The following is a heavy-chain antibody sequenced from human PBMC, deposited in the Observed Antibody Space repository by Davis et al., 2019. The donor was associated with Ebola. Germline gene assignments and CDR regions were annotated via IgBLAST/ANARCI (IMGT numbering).Heavy chain of an antibody. V-gene: IGHV4-59*08. CDR2: IYYSGST. Sequence: PSETLSLTCTVSGGSISSYYWSWIRQPPGKGLEWIGYIYYSGSTNYNPSLKSRVTISVDTSKNQFSLKLSSVTAADTAVYYCARHRGFSGYSGYEYYFDYWGQGTLVTVSS. CDR1: GGSISSYY. D-gene: IGHD5-12*01. CDR3: ARHRGFSGYSGYEYYFDY. J-gene: IGHJ4*02.